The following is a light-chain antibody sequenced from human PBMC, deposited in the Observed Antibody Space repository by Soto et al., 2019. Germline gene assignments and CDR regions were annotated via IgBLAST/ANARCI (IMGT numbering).Light chain of an antibody. J-gene: IGLJ2*01. CDR1: SSDIGTYDL. CDR3: CSYAGLLILV. CDR2: EAT. Sequence: QSALTQPASVSGSPGQSITISCTGTSSDIGTYDLVYWYQQHPGKTPNLIIYEATKRPSRVSGRLSGSKSGITASLTIFGHQPEAEDVYLCCSYAGLLILVFGGGSKLTVL. V-gene: IGLV2-23*01.